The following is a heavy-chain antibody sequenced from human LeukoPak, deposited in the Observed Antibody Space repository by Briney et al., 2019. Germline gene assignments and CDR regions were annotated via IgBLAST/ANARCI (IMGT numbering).Heavy chain of an antibody. J-gene: IGHJ5*02. D-gene: IGHD3-3*01. CDR2: INHSGST. V-gene: IGHV4-34*01. Sequence: PGGSLRLSCAASGFTFSSYAMSWVRQAPGKGLEWIGEINHSGSTNYNPSLKSRVTISVDTSKNQFSLKLSSVTAADTAVYYCARVLRFLDPSQKTSRFDPWGQGTLVTVSS. CDR3: ARVLRFLDPSQKTSRFDP. CDR1: GFTFSSYA.